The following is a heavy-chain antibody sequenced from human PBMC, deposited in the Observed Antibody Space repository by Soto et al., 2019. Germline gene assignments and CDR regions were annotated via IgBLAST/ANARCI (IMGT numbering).Heavy chain of an antibody. D-gene: IGHD3-22*01. V-gene: IGHV4-39*01. Sequence: SETLSLTCTGSGGSISSSSYYWGWIRQPPGKGLEWIGSIYYSGSTYYNPSLKSRVTISVDTSKNQFSLKLSSVTAADTAVYYCARKAYYYDSSGTYYFDYWGQGTLVTVS. CDR3: ARKAYYYDSSGTYYFDY. CDR2: IYYSGST. J-gene: IGHJ4*02. CDR1: GGSISSSSYY.